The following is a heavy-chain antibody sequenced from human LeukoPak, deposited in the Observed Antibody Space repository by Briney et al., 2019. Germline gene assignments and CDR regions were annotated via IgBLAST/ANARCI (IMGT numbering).Heavy chain of an antibody. Sequence: GGSLRLPCAASGFTFSSYWMHWVRQAPGKGLVWVSRINSDGSSTNYADSVKGRFTISRDNAKNTLYLQMNSLRAEDTAVYYCARARAYYYDSSGYPNYWGQGTLVTVSS. CDR3: ARARAYYYDSSGYPNY. V-gene: IGHV3-74*01. CDR2: INSDGSST. D-gene: IGHD3-22*01. J-gene: IGHJ4*02. CDR1: GFTFSSYW.